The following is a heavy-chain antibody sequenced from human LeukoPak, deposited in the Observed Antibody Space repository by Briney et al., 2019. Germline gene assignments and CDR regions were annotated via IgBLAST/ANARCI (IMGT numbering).Heavy chain of an antibody. CDR2: IGTAGDT. CDR3: ARGYYDSSGYYPYYFDY. J-gene: IGHJ4*02. D-gene: IGHD3-22*01. CDR1: GFTFSSYD. V-gene: IGHV3-13*04. Sequence: GGSLRLSCAASGFTFSSYDMHWVRQATGKGLEWVSAIGTAGDTYYPGSVKGRFTISRENAKNSLYLQMNSMRAGDTAVYYCARGYYDSSGYYPYYFDYWGQGTLVTVSS.